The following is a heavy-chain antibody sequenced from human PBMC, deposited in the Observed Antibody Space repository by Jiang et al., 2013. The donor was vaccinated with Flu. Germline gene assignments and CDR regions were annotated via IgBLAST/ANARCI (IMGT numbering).Heavy chain of an antibody. D-gene: IGHD5-24*01. V-gene: IGHV3-30*18. CDR3: AKDTGPEMATIWGAFDI. Sequence: AASGFTFSSYGMHWVRQAPGKGLEWVAVISYDGSNKYYADSVKGRFTISRDNSKNTLYLQMNSLRAEDTAVYYCAKDTGPEMATIWGAFDIWGQGTMVTVSS. CDR2: ISYDGSNK. CDR1: GFTFSSYG. J-gene: IGHJ3*02.